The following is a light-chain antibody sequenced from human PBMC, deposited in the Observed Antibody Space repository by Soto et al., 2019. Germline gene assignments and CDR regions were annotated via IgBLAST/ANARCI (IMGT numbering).Light chain of an antibody. J-gene: IGKJ4*01. V-gene: IGKV1-39*01. CDR1: QSISNY. Sequence: IQMTQSPSSLSAFVGDRVTITCRASQSISNYLNWYQQKLGKAPKLLIYAAPSLQSGVPSRFSGSGSGTDFTLTISSLQPEDFATYYCQQSYSTPLTFGGGTKVEI. CDR2: AAP. CDR3: QQSYSTPLT.